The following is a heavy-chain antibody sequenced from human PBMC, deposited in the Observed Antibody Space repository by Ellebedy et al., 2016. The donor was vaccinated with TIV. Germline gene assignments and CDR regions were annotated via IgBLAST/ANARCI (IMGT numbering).Heavy chain of an antibody. D-gene: IGHD4-17*01. CDR3: ARRGSYGDYAVQVNNWFDS. CDR2: IYQDGSQK. Sequence: GESLKISCAASGFSFRNYWMGWVRQAPGKGLEWVANIYQDGSQKYYADSVEGRFTISRDNAQNSLYLQMNSLRVEDTAVYYCARRGSYGDYAVQVNNWFDSWGQGTLVTVSS. CDR1: GFSFRNYW. J-gene: IGHJ5*01. V-gene: IGHV3-7*01.